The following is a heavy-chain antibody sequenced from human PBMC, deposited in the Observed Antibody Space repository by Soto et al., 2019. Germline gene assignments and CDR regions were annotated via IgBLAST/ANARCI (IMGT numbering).Heavy chain of an antibody. CDR2: IFYSGST. CDR3: ARVWGYAFDY. Sequence: SETLSLTCTVSGGSISNYYWSWIRQPPGRGLEWIGHIFYSGSTNYNPALKSRVTISVDTSKNQFSLKLSSVTAADTAVYYCARVWGYAFDYWGQGTLVTVSS. V-gene: IGHV4-59*01. J-gene: IGHJ4*02. CDR1: GGSISNYY. D-gene: IGHD3-16*01.